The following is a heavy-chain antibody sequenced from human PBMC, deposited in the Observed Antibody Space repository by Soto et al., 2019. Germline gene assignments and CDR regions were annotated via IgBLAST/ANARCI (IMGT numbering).Heavy chain of an antibody. D-gene: IGHD2-2*01. Sequence: GGSLRLSCAASGFTFSSYAMSWVRQAPGKGLEWVSAISGSGGSTYYADSVKGRFTISRDNSKNTLYLQMNSLRAEDTAVYYCAKDNEVLTSCCYRSWGQGTLVTVSS. CDR1: GFTFSSYA. CDR2: ISGSGGST. CDR3: AKDNEVLTSCCYRS. V-gene: IGHV3-23*01. J-gene: IGHJ4*02.